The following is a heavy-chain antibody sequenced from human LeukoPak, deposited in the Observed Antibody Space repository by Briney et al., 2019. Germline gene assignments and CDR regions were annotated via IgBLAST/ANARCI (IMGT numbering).Heavy chain of an antibody. Sequence: GGSLRLSCTASGFTFGDYAMSWVRQAPGKGLGWVGFIRSKAYGGTTEYAASVKGRFTSSRDDSKSIAYLQMNSLKTEDTAVYYCTRAFITYYYDSSGYDFDYWGQGTLVTVSS. D-gene: IGHD3-22*01. CDR2: IRSKAYGGTT. J-gene: IGHJ4*02. V-gene: IGHV3-49*04. CDR1: GFTFGDYA. CDR3: TRAFITYYYDSSGYDFDY.